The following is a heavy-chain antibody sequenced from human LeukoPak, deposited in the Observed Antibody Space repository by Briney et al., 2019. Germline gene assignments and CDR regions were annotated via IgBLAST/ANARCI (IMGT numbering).Heavy chain of an antibody. Sequence: PGGSLRLSCAASGFTFSSYAMSWVRQAPGKGLEWVSVLSDSGTSTYYADSVKGRFTISRDNSKNTLYLQMNSLRAGDTAIYYCAKAQGYLDYWGQGTLATVSS. J-gene: IGHJ4*02. CDR1: GFTFSSYA. V-gene: IGHV3-23*01. CDR3: AKAQGYLDY. CDR2: LSDSGTST.